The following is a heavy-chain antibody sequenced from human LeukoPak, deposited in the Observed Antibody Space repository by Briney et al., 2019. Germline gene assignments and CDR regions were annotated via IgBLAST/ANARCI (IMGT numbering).Heavy chain of an antibody. Sequence: GRSLRLSCAASGFTFSSYGMHWVRQAPGKGLEGVAVIWYDGSNKYYADSVKGRFTISRDNSKNTLYLQMNSLRAEDTAVYYCARESYGSGSSDFDYWGQGTLVTVSP. J-gene: IGHJ4*02. CDR1: GFTFSSYG. CDR2: IWYDGSNK. V-gene: IGHV3-33*01. CDR3: ARESYGSGSSDFDY. D-gene: IGHD3-10*01.